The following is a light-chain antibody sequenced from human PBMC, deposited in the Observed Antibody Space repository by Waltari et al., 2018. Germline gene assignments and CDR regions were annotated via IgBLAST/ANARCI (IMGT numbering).Light chain of an antibody. Sequence: QSALTQPASVSGSPGQSITISCPGTSSDVGSYNLVSWYQQHPGKAPKLMIYEGSKRPSGVSNRCSGSKAGNTASLTISGLQAEDEADYYCCSYAGSSIWVFGGGTKLTVL. CDR1: SSDVGSYNL. J-gene: IGLJ3*02. V-gene: IGLV2-23*01. CDR3: CSYAGSSIWV. CDR2: EGS.